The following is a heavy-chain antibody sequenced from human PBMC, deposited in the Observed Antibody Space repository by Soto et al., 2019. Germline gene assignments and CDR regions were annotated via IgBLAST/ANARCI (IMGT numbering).Heavy chain of an antibody. D-gene: IGHD1-1*01. V-gene: IGHV4-34*09. Sequence: SETLSLTCAVYGGSVNGYYWNWIRQPPGKGLEWIGNIYYIGTTSYNPSLKSRVIISIDTSKNQFSLELTSVLAADTAVYYCAKNETTRPWFDPWGQGTLVTVSS. CDR2: IYYIGTT. CDR1: GGSVNGYY. J-gene: IGHJ5*02. CDR3: AKNETTRPWFDP.